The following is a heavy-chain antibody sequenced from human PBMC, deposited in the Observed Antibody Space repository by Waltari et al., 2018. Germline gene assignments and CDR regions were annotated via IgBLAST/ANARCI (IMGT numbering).Heavy chain of an antibody. CDR1: GYSISSGYY. Sequence: QVQLQESGPGLVKPSETLSLTCTVSGYSISSGYYWGWIRQPPGKGLGWIGSIYHSGSTYYNPSLKSRVTISVDTSKNQFSLKLSSVTAADTAVYYCARGRAFDIWGQGTMVTVSS. CDR2: IYHSGST. CDR3: ARGRAFDI. V-gene: IGHV4-38-2*02. J-gene: IGHJ3*02.